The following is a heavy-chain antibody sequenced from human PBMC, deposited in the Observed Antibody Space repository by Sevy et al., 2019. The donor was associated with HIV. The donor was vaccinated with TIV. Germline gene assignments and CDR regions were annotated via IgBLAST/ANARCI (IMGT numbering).Heavy chain of an antibody. V-gene: IGHV3-23*01. J-gene: IGHJ5*02. CDR2: ITCSGGRT. CDR3: ATYYYDSSGYYSAGWFDP. Sequence: GGSLRLSCVASEFTFSNYAMSWVRQAPGKGLEWVSTITCSGGRTYYADSVRGRFTISRDNSKHTLYLQMNSLRAEDTAVYYCATYYYDSSGYYSAGWFDPWGQGTLVTVSS. CDR1: EFTFSNYA. D-gene: IGHD3-22*01.